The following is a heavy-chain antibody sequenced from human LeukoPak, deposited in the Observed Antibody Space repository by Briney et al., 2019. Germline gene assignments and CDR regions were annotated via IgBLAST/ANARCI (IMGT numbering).Heavy chain of an antibody. D-gene: IGHD3-3*01. J-gene: IGHJ4*02. V-gene: IGHV1-18*01. Sequence: ASVKVSCKASGCTFTSYGISWVRQAPGQGLEWMGWISAYNGNTNYAQKLQGRVTMTTDTSTSTAYMELRSLRSDDTAVYYCARDRRYDFWSGQFDYWGQGTLVTVSS. CDR3: ARDRRYDFWSGQFDY. CDR1: GCTFTSYG. CDR2: ISAYNGNT.